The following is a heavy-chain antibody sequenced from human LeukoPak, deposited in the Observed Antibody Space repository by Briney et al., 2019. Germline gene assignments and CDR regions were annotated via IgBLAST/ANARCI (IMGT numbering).Heavy chain of an antibody. D-gene: IGHD5/OR15-5a*01. CDR1: GFTFDDYA. J-gene: IGHJ6*02. CDR3: AKDMSSYYYGMDV. CDR2: ISWNSGST. Sequence: GGSLRLSCAASGFTFDDYAMPWVRQAPGKGLEWVSGISWNSGSTGYADSVKGRFTISRDNAKNSLYLQMNSLRAEDTALYYCAKDMSSYYYGMDVWGQGTTVTVSS. V-gene: IGHV3-9*01.